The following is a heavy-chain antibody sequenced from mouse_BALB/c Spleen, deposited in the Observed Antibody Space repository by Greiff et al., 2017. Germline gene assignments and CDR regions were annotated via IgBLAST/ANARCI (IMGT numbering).Heavy chain of an antibody. CDR1: GYTFTSYW. D-gene: IGHD2-3*01. CDR2: IYPGNSDT. J-gene: IGHJ4*01. V-gene: IGHV1-5*01. CDR3: TRWVYDGYYRYAMDY. Sequence: VQLQQSGTVLARPGASVKMSCKASGYTFTSYWMHWVKQRPGQGLEWIGAIYPGNSDTSYNQKFKGKAKLTAVTSTSTAYMELSSLTNEDSAVYYCTRWVYDGYYRYAMDYWGQRTSGTVSS.